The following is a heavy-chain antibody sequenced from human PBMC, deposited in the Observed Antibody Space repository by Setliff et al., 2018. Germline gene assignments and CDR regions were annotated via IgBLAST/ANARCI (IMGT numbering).Heavy chain of an antibody. CDR3: ARGGYSRGPPVYYFDY. J-gene: IGHJ4*02. D-gene: IGHD5-12*01. V-gene: IGHV4-34*01. CDR1: GGSLSGYY. CDR2: INHSGST. Sequence: LSLTCAVYGGSLSGYYWSWIRQPPGKGLEWIGEINHSGSTNYNPSLKSRVTISVDTSKNQFSLKLSSVTAADTAVYYCARGGYSRGPPVYYFDYWGQGTLVTVSS.